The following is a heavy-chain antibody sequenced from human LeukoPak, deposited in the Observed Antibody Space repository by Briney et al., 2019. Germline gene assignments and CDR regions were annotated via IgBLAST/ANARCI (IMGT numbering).Heavy chain of an antibody. CDR1: GGSFSGYY. CDR3: ARGESDYSNFFDY. CDR2: INHSGST. V-gene: IGHV4-34*01. Sequence: SETLSLTCAVYGGSFSGYYWSWIRQPPGKGLEWIGEINHSGSTNYNPSLKSRVTISVDTSKNQFSLKLSSVTAADTAVYYCARGESDYSNFFDYWGQGTLVTVSS. D-gene: IGHD4-4*01. J-gene: IGHJ4*02.